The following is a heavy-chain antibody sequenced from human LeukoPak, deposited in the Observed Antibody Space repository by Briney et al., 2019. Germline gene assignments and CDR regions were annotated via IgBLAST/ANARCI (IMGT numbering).Heavy chain of an antibody. Sequence: ASVKVSCKASGYTFINYYMHWVRQAPGQGLEWMGIVNPNDGSTSYAQKFQGRVTMTRETSTSTVYMELSSLRSEDTAVYYCARDSPYDRDGYYFDYWGQGTLVTVSS. D-gene: IGHD3-22*01. CDR2: VNPNDGST. CDR3: ARDSPYDRDGYYFDY. J-gene: IGHJ4*02. V-gene: IGHV1-46*01. CDR1: GYTFINYY.